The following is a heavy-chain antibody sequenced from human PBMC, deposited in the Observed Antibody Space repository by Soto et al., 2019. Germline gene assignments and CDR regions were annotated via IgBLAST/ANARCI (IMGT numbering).Heavy chain of an antibody. CDR2: IIPIFGTA. CDR3: AREPSSTVVSYDGFDI. Sequence: ASVKVSCKASGGTFSSYAISWVRQAPGQGLEWMGGIIPIFGTANYAQKFQGRVTITADESTSTAYMELSSLSSKDTAVYYCAREPSSTVVSYDGFDIWGQGRMVTVSS. J-gene: IGHJ3*02. CDR1: GGTFSSYA. D-gene: IGHD2-15*01. V-gene: IGHV1-69*13.